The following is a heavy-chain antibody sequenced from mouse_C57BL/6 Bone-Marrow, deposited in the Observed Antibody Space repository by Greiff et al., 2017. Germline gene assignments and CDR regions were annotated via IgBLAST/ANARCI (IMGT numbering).Heavy chain of an antibody. D-gene: IGHD4-1*01. J-gene: IGHJ2*01. V-gene: IGHV1-55*01. Sequence: QVQLQQPGAELVKPGASVKMSCKASGYTFTSSWITWVKQRPGQGLEWIGDIYPTSGRTNYNEKFKSKAILTVDPSSNTAYMQLSSLTSEVSAVFYCARSGPLGRSCDYWGQGTTLTVSS. CDR1: GYTFTSSW. CDR2: IYPTSGRT. CDR3: ARSGPLGRSCDY.